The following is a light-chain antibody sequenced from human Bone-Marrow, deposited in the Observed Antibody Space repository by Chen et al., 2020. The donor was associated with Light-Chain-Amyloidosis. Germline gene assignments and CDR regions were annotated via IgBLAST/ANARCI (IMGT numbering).Light chain of an antibody. V-gene: IGLV3-25*03. J-gene: IGLJ2*01. CDR2: RDT. Sequence: YELTLPPPASASPGQTASITCSGDDLPTKYAYWYQQKPGQAPVLVIHRDTERPSGISERFSGSSSGTTATLTISGVQAEDEADYHCQSADSSGTYEVIFGGGTKLTVL. CDR1: DLPTKY. CDR3: QSADSSGTYEVI.